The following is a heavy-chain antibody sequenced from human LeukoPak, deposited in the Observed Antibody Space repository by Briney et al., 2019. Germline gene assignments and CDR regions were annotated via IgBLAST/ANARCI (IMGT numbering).Heavy chain of an antibody. CDR3: AKDALISFRGAWSQSDY. CDR1: GGSISSSDYH. D-gene: IGHD3-16*02. CDR2: IYYSGST. J-gene: IGHJ4*02. Sequence: SETLSLTCTVSGGSISSSDYHWGWICQPPGKGLEWIGCIYYSGSTYYNPSLKSRVTISVDTSKNQFSLKLSSVTAADTAVYYCAKDALISFRGAWSQSDYWGQGTLVTVSS. V-gene: IGHV4-39*07.